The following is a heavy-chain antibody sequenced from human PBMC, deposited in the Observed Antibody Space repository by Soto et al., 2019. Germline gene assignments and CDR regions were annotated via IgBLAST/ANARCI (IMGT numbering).Heavy chain of an antibody. D-gene: IGHD5-12*01. CDR3: ARRSGYADFYF. CDR2: ISGSSSTI. Sequence: EVQLVESGGGLVQPGGSLRLSCAASGFTFSSYSMNWVRQAPGKGLEWLSYISGSSSTIYYADSVKGRFTISRDNAKNSLYMQVNSLRAEDTAVYYCARRSGYADFYFWGQGTLVTVSS. CDR1: GFTFSSYS. J-gene: IGHJ4*02. V-gene: IGHV3-48*01.